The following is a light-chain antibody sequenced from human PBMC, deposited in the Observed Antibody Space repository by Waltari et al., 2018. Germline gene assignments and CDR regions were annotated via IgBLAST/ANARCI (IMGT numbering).Light chain of an antibody. Sequence: SYILTQPPSVSVSPGQTARISCSGDALPKQYAYWYQQKPGQAPVMLKYKDTKRPSGIPERLSGSSSGTTVTLTISGVQAEDEADYYCQSADSSGTYVLFGGGTKLTVL. CDR3: QSADSSGTYVL. CDR2: KDT. J-gene: IGLJ2*01. V-gene: IGLV3-25*03. CDR1: ALPKQY.